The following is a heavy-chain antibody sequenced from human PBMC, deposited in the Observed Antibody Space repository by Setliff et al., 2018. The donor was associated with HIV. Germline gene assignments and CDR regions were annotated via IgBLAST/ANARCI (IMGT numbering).Heavy chain of an antibody. CDR2: INHSGST. J-gene: IGHJ6*03. Sequence: SETLSLTCAVYGGSFSGYYWSWIRQPPGKGLEWIGEINHSGSTNYNPSLKSRVTISVDTSMNQFSLKLSSVTAADTAVYYCARDRYTWNYGKNYMDVWGKGTTVTVSS. CDR3: ARDRYTWNYGKNYMDV. V-gene: IGHV4-34*01. D-gene: IGHD1-7*01. CDR1: GGSFSGYY.